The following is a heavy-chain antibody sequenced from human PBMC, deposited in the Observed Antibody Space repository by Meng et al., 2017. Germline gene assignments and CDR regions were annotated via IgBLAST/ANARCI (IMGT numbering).Heavy chain of an antibody. CDR3: ARRRGGSSDWFDP. Sequence: QGQAQQWGAGLFKPSETLSLTCAVYGGSFSGYYWSWIRQPPGKGLEWIGEINHSGSTNYNPSLKSRVTISVDTSKNQFSLKLSSVTAADTAVYYCARRRGGSSDWFDPWGQGTLVTVSS. CDR1: GGSFSGYY. D-gene: IGHD6-6*01. CDR2: INHSGST. J-gene: IGHJ5*02. V-gene: IGHV4-34*01.